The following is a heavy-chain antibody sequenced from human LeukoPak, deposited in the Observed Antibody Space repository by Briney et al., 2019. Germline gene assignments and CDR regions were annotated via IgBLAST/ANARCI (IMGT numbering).Heavy chain of an antibody. CDR2: ISYDGSNK. CDR1: GFTFSSYA. CDR3: AKDDLTLTGFGDV. V-gene: IGHV3-30-3*01. Sequence: GGSLRLSCAASGFTFSSYAMHWVRQAPGKGLEWVAVISYDGSNKYYADSVKGRFTISRDNSKNTLYLQMNSLRAEDTAVYYCAKDDLTLTGFGDVWGQGTLVTVSS. J-gene: IGHJ4*02. D-gene: IGHD3-10*01.